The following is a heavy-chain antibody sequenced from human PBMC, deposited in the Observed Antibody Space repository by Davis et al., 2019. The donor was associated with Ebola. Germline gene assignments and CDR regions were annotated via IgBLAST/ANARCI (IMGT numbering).Heavy chain of an antibody. Sequence: GESLKISCATSGLTFSNFGMSWVRQAPGKGLEWVATIRKDGVQKFYVDSVKGRFIISRDNARNSLYLQMNSLKTEDTAVYYCARDPGDYLYYFDYWGQGTLVTVSS. V-gene: IGHV3-7*03. CDR3: ARDPGDYLYYFDY. CDR2: IRKDGVQK. D-gene: IGHD4-17*01. CDR1: GLTFSNFG. J-gene: IGHJ4*02.